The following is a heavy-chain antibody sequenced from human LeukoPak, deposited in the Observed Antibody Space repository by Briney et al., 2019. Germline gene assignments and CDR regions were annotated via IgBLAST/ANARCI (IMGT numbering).Heavy chain of an antibody. Sequence: PGGSLRLSCAASGFTFSSYAMHWVRQAPGKGLVWVSGINNDGSSTKYADSVKGRFTISRDNAKNTLYLQTNSLRADDTAVYYCARGQGHGFDIWGQGTMVTVSS. CDR1: GFTFSSYA. CDR2: INNDGSST. V-gene: IGHV3-74*01. J-gene: IGHJ3*02. CDR3: ARGQGHGFDI.